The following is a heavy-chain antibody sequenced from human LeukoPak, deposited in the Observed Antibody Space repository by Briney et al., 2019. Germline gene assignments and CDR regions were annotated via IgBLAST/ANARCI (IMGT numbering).Heavy chain of an antibody. Sequence: GESLKISCAGSGFTFSDYYIIWIRQAPGKGLEWVSYISSSGNNIDYADSAKGRFTVSRDNAKNSLYLRMKSLRPEDTAVYYCAREAAGETQGGGFDIWGQGTTVTVSS. D-gene: IGHD1-26*01. CDR3: AREAAGETQGGGFDI. CDR1: GFTFSDYY. CDR2: ISSSGNNI. V-gene: IGHV3-11*04. J-gene: IGHJ3*02.